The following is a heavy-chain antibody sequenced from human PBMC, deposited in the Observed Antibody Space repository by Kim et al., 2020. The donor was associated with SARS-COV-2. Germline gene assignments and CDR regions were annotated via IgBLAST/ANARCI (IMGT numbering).Heavy chain of an antibody. J-gene: IGHJ4*02. V-gene: IGHV4-31*02. Sequence: YNPSLKSRVTISGETSKNQFSLKLSSVTAADTAVYYCARAPIVVVITHFDYWGQGTLVTVSS. CDR3: ARAPIVVVITHFDY. D-gene: IGHD3-22*01.